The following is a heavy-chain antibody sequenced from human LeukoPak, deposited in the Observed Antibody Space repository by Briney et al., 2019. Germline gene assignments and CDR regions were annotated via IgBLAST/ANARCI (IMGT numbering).Heavy chain of an antibody. Sequence: PSQTLSLTCTVSGGSISSGGYYWSWIRQPPGKGLEWIGEINHSGSTNYNPSLKSRVTISVDTSKNQFSLKLSSVTAADTAVYYCATEYRYFDYWGQGTLVTVSS. CDR3: ATEYRYFDY. CDR1: GGSISSGGYY. J-gene: IGHJ4*02. CDR2: INHSGST. D-gene: IGHD2-2*01. V-gene: IGHV4-31*03.